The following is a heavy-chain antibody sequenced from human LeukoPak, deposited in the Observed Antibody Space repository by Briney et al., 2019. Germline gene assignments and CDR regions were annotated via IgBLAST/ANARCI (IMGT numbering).Heavy chain of an antibody. V-gene: IGHV1-18*01. Sequence: ASVKISCKASGCTFTSYGISWVRQAPGQGLEWMGWISAYNGNTNYAQKLQGRVTMTTDTSTSTAYMELRSLRSDDTAVYYCARDWADDFWSGYYPKNWFDPWGQGTLVTVSS. J-gene: IGHJ5*02. D-gene: IGHD3-3*01. CDR2: ISAYNGNT. CDR1: GCTFTSYG. CDR3: ARDWADDFWSGYYPKNWFDP.